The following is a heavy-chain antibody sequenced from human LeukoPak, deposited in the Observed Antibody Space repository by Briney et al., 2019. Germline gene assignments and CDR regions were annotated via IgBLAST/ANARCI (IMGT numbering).Heavy chain of an antibody. J-gene: IGHJ6*04. CDR2: ISSSSGYI. CDR3: AELGIAMIGGV. V-gene: IGHV3-21*01. CDR1: GFTFSSYS. D-gene: IGHD3-10*02. Sequence: GGSLRLSCAASGFTFSSYSMNWVRQAPGKGLEWVSSISSSSGYIYYADSVKGRFTISRDNSKNTLYLQMNSLRAEDTAVYYCAELGIAMIGGVWGKGTTVTISS.